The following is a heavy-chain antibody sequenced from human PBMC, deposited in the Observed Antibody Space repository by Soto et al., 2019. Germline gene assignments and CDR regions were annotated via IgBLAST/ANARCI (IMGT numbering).Heavy chain of an antibody. CDR1: GFTFSSYE. V-gene: IGHV3-48*03. J-gene: IGHJ6*02. Sequence: HPGGSLRLSCAASGFTFSSYEMNWVRQAPGKGLEWVSYISSSGSTIYYADSVKGRFTISRDNAKNSLYLQMNSLRAEDTAVYYCARTLVGATSGMDVWGQGTTVTVS. D-gene: IGHD1-26*01. CDR3: ARTLVGATSGMDV. CDR2: ISSSGSTI.